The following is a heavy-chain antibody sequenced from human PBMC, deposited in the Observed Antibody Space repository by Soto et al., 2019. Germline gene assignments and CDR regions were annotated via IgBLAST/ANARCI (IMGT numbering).Heavy chain of an antibody. CDR2: IYYSGST. Sequence: SETLSLTCTVSGGSISSGGYYWSWIRQHPGKGLEWIGYIYYSGSTYYNPSLKSRVTISVDTSKNQFSLKLSSVTAADPAVYYCASMYSSGWWVRCGMDVWGQGATVTVSS. J-gene: IGHJ6*02. CDR1: GGSISSGGYY. D-gene: IGHD6-19*01. V-gene: IGHV4-31*03. CDR3: ASMYSSGWWVRCGMDV.